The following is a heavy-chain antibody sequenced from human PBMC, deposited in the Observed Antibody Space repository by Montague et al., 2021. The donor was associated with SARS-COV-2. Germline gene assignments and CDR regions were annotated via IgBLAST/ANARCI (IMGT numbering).Heavy chain of an antibody. V-gene: IGHV4-39*01. CDR2: IYYSGST. J-gene: IGHJ5*02. CDR3: ARTEMQVWSRRWFDP. D-gene: IGHD5-18*01. CDR1: GGSISSSSYY. Sequence: SETLSLTCTVSGGSISSSSYYWGWIRQPPGKGLEWIGSIYYSGSTYYNPSLKSRVTISVDTSKNQFSLKLSSVTAADTALYYCARTEMQVWSRRWFDPWGQGTLVTVSS.